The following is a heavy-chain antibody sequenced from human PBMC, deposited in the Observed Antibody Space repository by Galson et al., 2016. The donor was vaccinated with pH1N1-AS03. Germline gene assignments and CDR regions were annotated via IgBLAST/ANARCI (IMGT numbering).Heavy chain of an antibody. CDR3: ASRYESNGYSYYFDL. CDR2: IDSSGDNK. CDR1: GFIFSSYE. Sequence: SLRLSCAASGFIFSSYEMNWVRQAPGKGLEWVSYIDSSGDNKDYADSVKGRFSMSRDNAKKTLNLQMNGLRAEDTAVYYCASRYESNGYSYYFDLWGQGTLVTVSS. D-gene: IGHD3-22*01. V-gene: IGHV3-48*03. J-gene: IGHJ4*02.